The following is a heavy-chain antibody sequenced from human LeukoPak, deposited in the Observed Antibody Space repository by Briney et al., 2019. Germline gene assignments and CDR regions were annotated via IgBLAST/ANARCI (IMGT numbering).Heavy chain of an antibody. CDR2: IYPGDSDT. V-gene: IGHV5-51*01. Sequence: GESLQISCQGSGYSFTSYWIGWVRQLPGKGLEWMGIIYPGDSDTRYSPSFQGQVTISADKSISTAYLQWSSLKASDTAMYYCARYMVRGVITYWGQGTLVTVSS. CDR1: GYSFTSYW. J-gene: IGHJ4*02. CDR3: ARYMVRGVITY. D-gene: IGHD3-10*01.